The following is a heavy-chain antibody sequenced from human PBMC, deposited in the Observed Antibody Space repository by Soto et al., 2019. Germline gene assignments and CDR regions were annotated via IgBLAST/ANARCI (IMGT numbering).Heavy chain of an antibody. CDR2: ISGSGGST. CDR3: AKTPGRDGYNYYYFDY. J-gene: IGHJ4*02. Sequence: GGSLRLSCAASGFTFSSYAMSWVRQAPGKGLEWVSAISGSGGSTYYADSVKGRFTISRDNSKNTLYLQMNSLRAEDTAVYYCAKTPGRDGYNYYYFDYWGQGTLVTVSS. CDR1: GFTFSSYA. D-gene: IGHD5-12*01. V-gene: IGHV3-23*01.